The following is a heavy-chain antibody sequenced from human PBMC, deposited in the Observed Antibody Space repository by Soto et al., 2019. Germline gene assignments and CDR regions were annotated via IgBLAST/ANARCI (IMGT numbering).Heavy chain of an antibody. CDR1: GGSISSYY. V-gene: IGHV4-59*01. D-gene: IGHD5-12*01. Sequence: SETLSLTCNVSGGSISSYYWSWIRQPPGKRLEWIGCIYYSGSSNYNPSLKSRVTISVDTSKNQFSLKLSSVTAADTAVYYCARWLRPYYFDYWGQGTLVTVSS. CDR3: ARWLRPYYFDY. J-gene: IGHJ4*02. CDR2: IYYSGSS.